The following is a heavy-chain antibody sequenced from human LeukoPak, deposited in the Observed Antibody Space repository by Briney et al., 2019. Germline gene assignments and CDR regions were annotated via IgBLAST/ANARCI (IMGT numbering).Heavy chain of an antibody. CDR1: GFSFSSYW. J-gene: IGHJ3*02. V-gene: IGHV3-7*01. CDR3: ARDPGRSSFDI. CDR2: IKQDGGSK. Sequence: GGSLRLSCVASGFSFSSYWMSWVRQAPGKGLEFVANIKQDGGSKNYVDSVKGRFTISRDNAENSLYLQMSSLRAEDTALYYCARDPGRSSFDIWGQGIMVTVSS.